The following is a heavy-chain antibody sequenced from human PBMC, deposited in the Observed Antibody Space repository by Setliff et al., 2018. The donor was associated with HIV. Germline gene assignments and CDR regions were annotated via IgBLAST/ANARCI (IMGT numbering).Heavy chain of an antibody. J-gene: IGHJ4*02. CDR1: GYNFTSHD. Sequence: ASVKVSCKASGYNFTSHDINWVRQAPGQGLEWMGWMNPKSGNTGYARKFQGRVTMTRKTSISTAYMELRSLRSDDTAVYYSARGYCSSTSCYGIYYFDNWVQGTPVTVSS. V-gene: IGHV1-8*01. D-gene: IGHD2-2*01. CDR3: ARGYCSSTSCYGIYYFDN. CDR2: MNPKSGNT.